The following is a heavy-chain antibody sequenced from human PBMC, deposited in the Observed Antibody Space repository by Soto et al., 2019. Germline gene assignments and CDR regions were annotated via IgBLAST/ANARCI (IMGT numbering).Heavy chain of an antibody. Sequence: ASVKVSCKASGYTFTSYGISWVRQAPGQGLEWMGWISAYNGNTNYAQKLQGRVTMTTDTSTSTAYMELRSLRSDDTAVYYCAGRARYDSSGYHLHHYYYYGMDVWGQGTTVTVSS. CDR3: AGRARYDSSGYHLHHYYYYGMDV. V-gene: IGHV1-18*01. D-gene: IGHD3-22*01. CDR2: ISAYNGNT. J-gene: IGHJ6*02. CDR1: GYTFTSYG.